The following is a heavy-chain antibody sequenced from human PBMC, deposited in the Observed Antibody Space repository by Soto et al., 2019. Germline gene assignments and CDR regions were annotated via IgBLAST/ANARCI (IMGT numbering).Heavy chain of an antibody. J-gene: IGHJ4*02. Sequence: EVQLAESGGGLVRPGGSLRLSCAASGFTFSDAWTSWVRQAPGKGLEWVGRIKSKTDGGTTDFAASVEGRFNISREDLASTLYLQMNSLKIEDTAVYFCTSAPGRNLILWGQGAGVTVSS. V-gene: IGHV3-15*05. CDR3: TSAPGRNLIL. CDR1: GFTFSDAW. CDR2: IKSKTDGGTT. D-gene: IGHD2-8*02.